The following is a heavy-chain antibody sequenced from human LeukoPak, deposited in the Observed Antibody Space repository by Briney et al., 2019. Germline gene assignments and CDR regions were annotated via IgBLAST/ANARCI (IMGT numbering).Heavy chain of an antibody. CDR1: GGSVSSSSYY. V-gene: IGHV4-39*01. Sequence: PSETLSLTCTVSGGSVSSSSYYWGWIRQPPGRGPEWIGTIFYTGSTYYNPSLKSRVTISVDTSKNQFSLKVTSVTAADTAVYYCVRSDFSMYTWFDPWGQGTQVTVSS. CDR3: VRSDFSMYTWFDP. D-gene: IGHD3-3*01. CDR2: IFYTGST. J-gene: IGHJ5*02.